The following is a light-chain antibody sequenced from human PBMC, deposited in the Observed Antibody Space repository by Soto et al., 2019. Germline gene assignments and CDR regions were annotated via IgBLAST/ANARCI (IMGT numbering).Light chain of an antibody. V-gene: IGLV1-40*01. CDR2: LNT. CDR3: QSYDSSLRAVV. J-gene: IGLJ3*02. CDR1: SSNIGAGYD. Sequence: QSALTQPPSVSGAPGQRVTISCTGSSSNIGAGYDVHWYQQLPGTAPKLLIYLNTNRPSGVPDRFSGSKSGTSASLAITGLQAEDEADYYCQSYDSSLRAVVFGGGTKLTVL.